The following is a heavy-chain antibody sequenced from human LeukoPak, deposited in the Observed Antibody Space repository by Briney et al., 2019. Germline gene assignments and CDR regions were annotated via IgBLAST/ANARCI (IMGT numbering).Heavy chain of an antibody. CDR1: GGSISSGSYY. CDR2: IYTSGST. V-gene: IGHV4-61*02. Sequence: SQTLSLTCTVSGGSISSGSYYWSWIRQPAGKGLEWIGRIYTSGSTNYNPSLKSRVTISVDTSKNQFSLKLSSVTAADTAVYYCARIPGIAAAGFDYWGLGTLVTVSS. CDR3: ARIPGIAAAGFDY. D-gene: IGHD6-13*01. J-gene: IGHJ4*02.